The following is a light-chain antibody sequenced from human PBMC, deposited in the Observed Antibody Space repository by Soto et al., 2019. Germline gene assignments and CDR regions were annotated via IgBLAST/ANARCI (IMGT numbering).Light chain of an antibody. J-gene: IGLJ1*01. V-gene: IGLV1-40*01. CDR3: LSYDSSLSGYV. CDR2: GNR. Sequence: VTISFTGSNSNIGAGYDVHWYQQVPGTAPKVLIYGNRNRPSVIRDRFTVSRSGTSASLAITGLQAEDEADYYCLSYDSSLSGYVFGTRNKVIVL. CDR1: NSNIGAGYD.